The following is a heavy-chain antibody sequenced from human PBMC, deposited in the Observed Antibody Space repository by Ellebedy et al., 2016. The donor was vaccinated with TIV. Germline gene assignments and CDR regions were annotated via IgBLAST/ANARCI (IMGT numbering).Heavy chain of an antibody. D-gene: IGHD2-15*01. J-gene: IGHJ4*02. CDR2: ISRDGKAT. CDR1: GFIFTRHY. V-gene: IGHV3-74*01. Sequence: PGGSLRLSCTTSGFIFTRHYMNWVRQAPGKGLVWVSRISRDGKATDYGDSVRGRFTISRDNAKNSLYLQMNSLRAEDTALYYCASTVVVIAARDYWGQGTLVTVSS. CDR3: ASTVVVIAARDY.